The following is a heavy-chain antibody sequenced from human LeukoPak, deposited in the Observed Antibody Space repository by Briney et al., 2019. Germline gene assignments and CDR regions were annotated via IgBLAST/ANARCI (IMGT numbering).Heavy chain of an antibody. CDR1: GGSISSGGYS. CDR2: IYYSGST. CDR3: ARVSYSSGIYYYYGMDV. V-gene: IGHV4-61*08. Sequence: SETLSLTCAVSGGSISSGGYSWSWIRQPPGKGLEWIGYIYYSGSTNYNPSLKSRVTISVDTSKNQFSLRLSSVTAADTAVYYCARVSYSSGIYYYYGMDVWGQGTTVTVSS. J-gene: IGHJ6*02. D-gene: IGHD6-19*01.